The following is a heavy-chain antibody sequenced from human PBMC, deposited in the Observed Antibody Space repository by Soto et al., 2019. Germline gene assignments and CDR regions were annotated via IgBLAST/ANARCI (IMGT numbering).Heavy chain of an antibody. CDR3: ARDVMIKFGGVIALNWFDP. CDR2: MNPNSGNT. D-gene: IGHD3-16*02. V-gene: IGHV1-8*01. CDR1: GYTFTSYD. J-gene: IGHJ5*02. Sequence: ASVKVSCKASGYTFTSYDINWVRQATGQGLEWMGWMNPNSGNTGYAQKFQGRVTMTRNTSISTAYMELSSLRSEDTAVYYCARDVMIKFGGVIALNWFDPWGPGTLVTVSS.